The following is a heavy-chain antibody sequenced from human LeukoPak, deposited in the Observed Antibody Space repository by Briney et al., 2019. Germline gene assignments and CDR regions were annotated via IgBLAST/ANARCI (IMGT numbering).Heavy chain of an antibody. J-gene: IGHJ4*02. CDR3: ARGSRSSGWSSDY. CDR2: INPNSGGT. CDR1: GYTFTGYY. Sequence: GASVKVSCKASGYTFTGYYMHWVRQAPGQGLEWMGWINPNSGGTNYAQKFQGWVTMTRDTSISTAYMELSRLRSDDTAVYYCARGSRSSGWSSDYWGQGTLVTVSS. D-gene: IGHD6-19*01. V-gene: IGHV1-2*04.